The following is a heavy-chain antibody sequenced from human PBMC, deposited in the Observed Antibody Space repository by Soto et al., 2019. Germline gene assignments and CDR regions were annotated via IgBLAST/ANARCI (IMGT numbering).Heavy chain of an antibody. Sequence: QVQVLQSGAEVKQPGSSVKVSCKVSGDSFRSYAISWVRQAPGQGLEWMGGIIPILTTAKYAQKFQDRVTITADESTRTAYMEIDRLTSVDTAVYYCATKAGVGNYYILDFWGHGPLVTVSS. CDR1: GDSFRSYA. CDR3: ATKAGVGNYYILDF. J-gene: IGHJ4*01. V-gene: IGHV1-69*01. CDR2: IIPILTTA. D-gene: IGHD1-26*01.